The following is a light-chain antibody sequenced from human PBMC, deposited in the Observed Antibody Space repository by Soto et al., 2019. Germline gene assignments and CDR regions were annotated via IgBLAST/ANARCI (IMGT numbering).Light chain of an antibody. Sequence: AIQLTQSPSSLSASAGDRVTITCRASQGISSALAWYQQKPGKAPKLLISHASSLESGVPSRFSGSGSGTDFTLTISSLQPEDFATYHCQQFNTYPTFGGGTKVEIK. V-gene: IGKV1-13*02. CDR3: QQFNTYPT. CDR1: QGISSA. J-gene: IGKJ4*01. CDR2: HAS.